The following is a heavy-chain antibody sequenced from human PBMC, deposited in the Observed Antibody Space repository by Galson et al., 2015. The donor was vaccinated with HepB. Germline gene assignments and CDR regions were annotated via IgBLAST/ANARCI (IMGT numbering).Heavy chain of an antibody. D-gene: IGHD2-21*02. Sequence: SVKVSCKASADIINNYGITWVRQAPGQGLEWVGWINPHNGNTESSEKVQGRVTLTTDTSTTTSYMELRSLRYDDTAVYYCVRDWGPCGGDCYSEYLDYWGQGTLVTVSS. J-gene: IGHJ4*02. CDR3: VRDWGPCGGDCYSEYLDY. CDR2: INPHNGNT. V-gene: IGHV1-18*04. CDR1: ADIINNYG.